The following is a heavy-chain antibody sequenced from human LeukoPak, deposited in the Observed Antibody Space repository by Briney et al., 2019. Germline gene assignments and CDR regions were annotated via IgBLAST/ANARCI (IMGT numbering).Heavy chain of an antibody. J-gene: IGHJ4*02. D-gene: IGHD6-19*01. CDR1: GGSFSGYY. CDR3: AGGHSSGWDFDY. Sequence: PSETLSLTCAVYGGSFSGYYWSWIRQPPGKGLEWIGYIYYSGSTNYNPSLKSRVTISVDTSKNQFSLKLSTVTAADTAVYYCAGGHSSGWDFDYWGQGTLVTVSS. V-gene: IGHV4-59*01. CDR2: IYYSGST.